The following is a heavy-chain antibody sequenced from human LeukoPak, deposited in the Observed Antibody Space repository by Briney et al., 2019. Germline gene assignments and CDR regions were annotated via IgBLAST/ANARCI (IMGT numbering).Heavy chain of an antibody. D-gene: IGHD5-12*01. Sequence: GGSLRLSCAASGFTVSSNYMSWVRQAPGKGLEWVSVIYSGRSTYYADSVKGRFTISRDNSKNTLYLQMNSLRAEDTAVYYCARARYSGYDSGMDVWGQGTTVTVSS. CDR3: ARARYSGYDSGMDV. J-gene: IGHJ6*02. CDR1: GFTVSSNY. CDR2: IYSGRST. V-gene: IGHV3-66*01.